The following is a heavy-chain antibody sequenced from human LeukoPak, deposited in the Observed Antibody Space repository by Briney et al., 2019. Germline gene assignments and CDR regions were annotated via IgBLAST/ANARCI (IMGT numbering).Heavy chain of an antibody. CDR3: ARDQLSRGVWFDP. Sequence: ASVKVSCKASGYTFTGYYMLWVRQAPGQGLEWMGWISAYNGNTNYAQKLQGRVTMTTDTSTSTAYMELRSLRSDDTAVYYCARDQLSRGVWFDPWGQGTLVTVSS. CDR1: GYTFTGYY. CDR2: ISAYNGNT. D-gene: IGHD1-1*01. J-gene: IGHJ5*02. V-gene: IGHV1-18*04.